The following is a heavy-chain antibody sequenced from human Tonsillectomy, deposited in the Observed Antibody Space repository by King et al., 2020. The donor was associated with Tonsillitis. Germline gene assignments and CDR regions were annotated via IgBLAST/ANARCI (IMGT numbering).Heavy chain of an antibody. Sequence: QLVQSGAEVKKPGASVKVSCKVSGYTLTELSMHWVRQAPGKGLEWMGGFDPEDGETIYAQKFQGRVTMTEDTSTDTAYMELSSLRSEDTAVYYCATDLGPRPLPAAINWFDPWGQGTLVTVSS. CDR1: GYTLTELS. D-gene: IGHD2-2*01. CDR3: ATDLGPRPLPAAINWFDP. CDR2: FDPEDGET. V-gene: IGHV1-24*01. J-gene: IGHJ5*02.